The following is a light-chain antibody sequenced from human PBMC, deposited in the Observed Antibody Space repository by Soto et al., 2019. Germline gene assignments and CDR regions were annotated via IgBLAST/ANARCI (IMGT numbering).Light chain of an antibody. J-gene: IGKJ1*01. CDR2: GAS. CDR3: QQYDNWPPWT. Sequence: EIVMTQSPATLSVSPGERATLSCSASQSVSSNLAWYQQKPGQAPTLLIYGASTRATGIPAMFSGSGSGTECTLTISSRQAEDVAVYYCQQYDNWPPWTFGQGTKVEIK. V-gene: IGKV3-15*01. CDR1: QSVSSN.